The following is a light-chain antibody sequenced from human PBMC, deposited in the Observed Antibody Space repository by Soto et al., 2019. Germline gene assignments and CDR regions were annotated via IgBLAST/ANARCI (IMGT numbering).Light chain of an antibody. CDR2: SVS. V-gene: IGLV2-14*01. CDR3: SSYTTSLTWV. CDR1: SSDIGGYNY. Sequence: QSVLTQPASVSGSPGQSITISCTGTSSDIGGYNYVSWYQQHPGKAPKLIIYSVSNRPSGTSNRFSGSKSGNTASLTISGLRGEDEADYYCSSYTTSLTWVFGGGTKLTVL. J-gene: IGLJ3*02.